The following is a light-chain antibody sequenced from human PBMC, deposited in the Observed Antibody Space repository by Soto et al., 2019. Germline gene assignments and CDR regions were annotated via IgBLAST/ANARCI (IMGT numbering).Light chain of an antibody. J-gene: IGKJ5*01. CDR2: GAS. V-gene: IGKV3-20*01. Sequence: EIVMTQSPATLSVSPGERATLSCRASQTVTSNYVVWYQQKPGQPPRLLIYGASIRATGIPDRFSGSGSGTGFTLTITGLEPADFAVYYCQQYGTSPITFGQGTRLEI. CDR3: QQYGTSPIT. CDR1: QTVTSNY.